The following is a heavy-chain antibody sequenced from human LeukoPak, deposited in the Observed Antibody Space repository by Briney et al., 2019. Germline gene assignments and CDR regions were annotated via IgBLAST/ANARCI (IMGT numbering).Heavy chain of an antibody. CDR3: ARQPPGYYYGMDV. CDR2: INPSGGST. V-gene: IGHV1-46*01. CDR1: GYTFTSYY. D-gene: IGHD1-14*01. J-gene: IGHJ6*02. Sequence: ASVKVSCKAPGYTFTSYYMHWVRQAPGQGLEWMGIINPSGGSTSYAQKFQGRVTMTRDTSTSTVYMELSSLRSEDTAVYYCARQPPGYYYGMDVWGQGTTVTVSS.